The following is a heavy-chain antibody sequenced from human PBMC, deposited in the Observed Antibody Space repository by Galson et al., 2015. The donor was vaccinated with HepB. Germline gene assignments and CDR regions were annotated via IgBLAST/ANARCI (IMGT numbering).Heavy chain of an antibody. CDR2: IKSKTDGGTT. D-gene: IGHD4-17*01. V-gene: IGHV3-15*07. CDR1: GFTFSNAW. Sequence: SLRLSCAASGFTFSNAWMNWVRQAPGKGLEWVGRIKSKTDGGTTDYAAPVKGRFTISRDDSKNTLYLQMNSLKTEDTAVYYCTTDNGDYVVGYYYGMDVWGQGTTVTVSS. J-gene: IGHJ6*02. CDR3: TTDNGDYVVGYYYGMDV.